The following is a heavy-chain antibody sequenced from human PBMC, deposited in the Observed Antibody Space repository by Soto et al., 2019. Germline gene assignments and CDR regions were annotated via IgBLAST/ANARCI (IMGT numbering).Heavy chain of an antibody. V-gene: IGHV3-48*02. J-gene: IGHJ4*02. CDR1: GFTFSSYS. CDR3: ARVEVVVTATPLDY. Sequence: EVQLVESGGGLVQPGGSLRLSCAASGFTFSSYSMNWVRQAPGKGLEWVSYISSSSSTIYYADSVKDRFTISRDNAKNSLYLQMNSLRDEDTAVYYCARVEVVVTATPLDYWGQGTLVTVSS. CDR2: ISSSSSTI. D-gene: IGHD2-21*02.